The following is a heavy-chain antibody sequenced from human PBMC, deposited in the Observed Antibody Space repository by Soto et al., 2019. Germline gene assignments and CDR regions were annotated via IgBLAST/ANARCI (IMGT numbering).Heavy chain of an antibody. Sequence: SETLSLTCTVSGGSIGSYHWSWVRQPPGKGLEWIASVYYTGTTNYNPSLGSRVTISIDAPGNRFSMEITSVTAADTAIYYCARDTVLTGMFDFWGQGALVTVSS. CDR2: VYYTGTT. CDR3: ARDTVLTGMFDF. V-gene: IGHV4-59*01. CDR1: GGSIGSYH. D-gene: IGHD4-17*01. J-gene: IGHJ4*02.